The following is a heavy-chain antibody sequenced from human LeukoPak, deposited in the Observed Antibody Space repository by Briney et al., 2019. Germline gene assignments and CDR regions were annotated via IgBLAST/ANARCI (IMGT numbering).Heavy chain of an antibody. D-gene: IGHD3-16*02. V-gene: IGHV3-15*01. CDR3: TTVLASGSFH. CDR1: GLTVSSNC. J-gene: IGHJ4*02. CDR2: IKSKTDGGTT. Sequence: GGSLRLSCAASGLTVSSNCMSWVRQAPGKGLEWVGRIKSKTDGGTTDYAAPVKGRFTISRDDSKNTLYLQMNSLKTEDTAVYYCTTVLASGSFHWGQGTLVTVSS.